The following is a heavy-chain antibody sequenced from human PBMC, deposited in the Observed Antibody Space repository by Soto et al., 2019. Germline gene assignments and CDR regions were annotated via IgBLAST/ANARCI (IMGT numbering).Heavy chain of an antibody. Sequence: SETLSLTCSFSGFTINSLGYFWSCIRQPPGKGLEWIGSIFYTGSTYYSPSLKSRASMSMDTSKNLFYLRLRSLTAADTAVYFCARVKDTLYRTYYFDYWGQGTTVTVSS. CDR1: GFTINSLGYF. CDR2: IFYTGST. CDR3: ARVKDTLYRTYYFDY. D-gene: IGHD2-15*01. J-gene: IGHJ4*02. V-gene: IGHV4-30-4*01.